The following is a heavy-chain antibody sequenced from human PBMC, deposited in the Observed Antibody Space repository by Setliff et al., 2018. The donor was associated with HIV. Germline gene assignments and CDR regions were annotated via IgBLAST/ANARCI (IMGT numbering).Heavy chain of an antibody. CDR3: ASAGAWQRNALDI. CDR2: INPNNGGT. J-gene: IGHJ3*02. Sequence: ASVKVSCKTSGYDFRRHGIAWVRQAPGQGLEWMGWINPNNGGTNYAQKFQGRVTMTRDTSTSTVYMELSSLRSEDTAVYYCASAGAWQRNALDIWGQGTMVTVSS. V-gene: IGHV1-2*02. CDR1: GYDFRRHG. D-gene: IGHD5-12*01.